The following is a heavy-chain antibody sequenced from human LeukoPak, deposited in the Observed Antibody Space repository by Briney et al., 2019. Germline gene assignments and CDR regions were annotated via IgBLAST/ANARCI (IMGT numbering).Heavy chain of an antibody. Sequence: AGGSLRLSCAASGFTFSSYAMHWVRQAPGKGLEWAAVISYDGSNKYYADSVKGRFTISRDNSKNTLYLQMNSLRAEDTAVYYCARDGAFDIWGQGIMVTVSS. J-gene: IGHJ3*02. CDR3: ARDGAFDI. V-gene: IGHV3-30*01. CDR1: GFTFSSYA. CDR2: ISYDGSNK.